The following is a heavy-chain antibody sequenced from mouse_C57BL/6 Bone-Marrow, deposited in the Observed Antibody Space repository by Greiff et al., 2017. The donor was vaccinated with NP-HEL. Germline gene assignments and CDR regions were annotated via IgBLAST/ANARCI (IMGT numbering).Heavy chain of an antibody. V-gene: IGHV5-6*01. J-gene: IGHJ4*01. CDR3: ARQTTVVAEGYAMDY. CDR2: ISSGGSYT. CDR1: GFTFSSYG. D-gene: IGHD1-1*01. Sequence: EVQVVESGGDLVKPGGSLKLSCAASGFTFSSYGMSWVRQTPDKRLEWVATISSGGSYTYYPDSVKGRFTISRDNAKNTLYLQMSSLKSEDTAMYYCARQTTVVAEGYAMDYWGQGTSVTVSS.